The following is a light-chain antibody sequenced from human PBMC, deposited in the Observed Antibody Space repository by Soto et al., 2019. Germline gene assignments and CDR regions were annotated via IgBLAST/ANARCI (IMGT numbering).Light chain of an antibody. CDR1: QSLSTY. CDR3: QQYGSSGT. Sequence: EIVLTQSPGTLSLSPGEGATLSCRASQSLSTYLAWYQQRPGQAPRLLIYGASNRATGIQDRFSGSGSGTDFTLTISRLEPEDFAVYYCQQYGSSGTFGQGTKVDIK. V-gene: IGKV3-20*01. CDR2: GAS. J-gene: IGKJ1*01.